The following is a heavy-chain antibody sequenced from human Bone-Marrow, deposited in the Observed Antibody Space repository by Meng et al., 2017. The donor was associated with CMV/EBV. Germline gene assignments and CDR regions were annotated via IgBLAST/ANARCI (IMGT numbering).Heavy chain of an antibody. J-gene: IGHJ4*02. D-gene: IGHD3-9*01. CDR2: IGNSGNIK. CDR3: ARTHYDILTGSEYYFDY. CDR1: FTFGDYY. Sequence: FTFGDYYMSWIRQAPGKGLEWVSYIGNSGNIKHYADSVKGRFTISRDNAKNSLYLQMNSLRVEDTAVYYCARTHYDILTGSEYYFDYWGQGTLVTVSS. V-gene: IGHV3-11*01.